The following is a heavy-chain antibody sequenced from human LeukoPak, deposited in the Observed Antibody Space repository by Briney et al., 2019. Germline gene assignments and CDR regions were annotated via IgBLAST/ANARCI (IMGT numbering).Heavy chain of an antibody. V-gene: IGHV4-59*01. CDR1: GGSISSYY. D-gene: IGHD2-21*02. J-gene: IGHJ4*02. Sequence: SETLSLTCTVSGGSISSYYWSWIRQSPEKGLEWIGYMSYSGRTDYGPSLKSRVTMSVDTSKNQFSLKMSYVTAADTGVYYCARGYCRDDICQVFPYWGQGTLVTVSS. CDR3: ARGYCRDDICQVFPY. CDR2: MSYSGRT.